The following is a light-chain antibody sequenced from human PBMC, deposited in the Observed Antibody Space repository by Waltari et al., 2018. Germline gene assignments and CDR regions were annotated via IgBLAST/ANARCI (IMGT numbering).Light chain of an antibody. CDR2: RAS. CDR1: QSLSNW. J-gene: IGKJ4*01. CDR3: QHYNSYPLT. Sequence: DIQLTQSPSTLPASVGDRVTITCRASQSLSNWLAWYQQKPGKAPKPLIYRASILESGVPSRFSGSGSGTEFTLTISSLQPEDFATYFCQHYNSYPLTFGGGTKVDI. V-gene: IGKV1-5*03.